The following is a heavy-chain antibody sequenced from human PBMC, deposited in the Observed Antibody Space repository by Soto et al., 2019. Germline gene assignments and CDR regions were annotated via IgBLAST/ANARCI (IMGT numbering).Heavy chain of an antibody. J-gene: IGHJ4*02. CDR1: GFTFSSSW. D-gene: IGHD3-16*01. Sequence: PGGSLRLSCAASGFTFSSSWMHWVRQAPGKRPVWVSHIHPDGGASASADSVKGRFTISRDNVKDTLYLYLSGLRVEDTAVYYCARDLMGPHDYWGQGTLVTVSS. CDR3: ARDLMGPHDY. CDR2: IHPDGGAS. V-gene: IGHV3-74*03.